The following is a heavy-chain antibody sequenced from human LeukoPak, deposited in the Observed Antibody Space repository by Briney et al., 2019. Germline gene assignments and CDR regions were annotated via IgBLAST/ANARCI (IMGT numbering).Heavy chain of an antibody. V-gene: IGHV4-34*01. Sequence: SETLSLTCAVYGGSFSGYYWSWIRQPPGKGLEWIGEINHSGSTNYNPSLKSRVTISVDTSKNQFSLKLSSVTAADTAVYYCARGTANVLRYYIAIWGQGTLVTASS. CDR3: ARGTANVLRYYIAI. CDR2: INHSGST. D-gene: IGHD3-9*01. J-gene: IGHJ4*02. CDR1: GGSFSGYY.